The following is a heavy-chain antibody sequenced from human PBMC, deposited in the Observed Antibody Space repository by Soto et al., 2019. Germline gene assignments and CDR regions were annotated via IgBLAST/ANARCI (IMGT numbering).Heavy chain of an antibody. CDR2: IRSKANSYAT. D-gene: IGHD1-26*01. J-gene: IGHJ3*02. V-gene: IGHV3-73*01. Sequence: EVQLVESGGGLVQPGGSLKLSCAASGFTFSGSAMHWVRQASGKGLEWVGRIRSKANSYATAYAASVKGRFTISRDDSKNTAYLQMNSLKTEDTAVYDCTPREGDAFDIWGQGTMVTVSS. CDR3: TPREGDAFDI. CDR1: GFTFSGSA.